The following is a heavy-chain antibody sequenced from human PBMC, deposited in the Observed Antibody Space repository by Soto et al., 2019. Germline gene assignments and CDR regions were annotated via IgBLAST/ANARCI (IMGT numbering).Heavy chain of an antibody. D-gene: IGHD2-15*01. CDR1: GYTFTSYG. CDR2: ISAYNGNT. Sequence: GASVKVSCKSSGYTFTSYGISCVRQAPGQGLEWMGWISAYNGNTNYAQKLQGRVTMTTDTSTSTAYMELRSLRSDDTAVYYCAREVVVAATLVYFDYWGQGTLVTVSS. V-gene: IGHV1-18*01. J-gene: IGHJ4*02. CDR3: AREVVVAATLVYFDY.